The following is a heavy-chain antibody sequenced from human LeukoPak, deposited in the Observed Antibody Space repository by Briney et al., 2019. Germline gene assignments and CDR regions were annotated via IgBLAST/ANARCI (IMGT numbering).Heavy chain of an antibody. V-gene: IGHV1-46*01. CDR3: AADKNFGEVGY. Sequence: ASVKVSCKASGYTFTSYYMHWVRQAPGQGLEWMGIINPSDGSTSYAQKFQGRVTMTRDTSTSTVYMELSSLRSEDTAVYYCAADKNFGEVGYWGQGTLVTVSS. D-gene: IGHD4-17*01. J-gene: IGHJ4*02. CDR2: INPSDGST. CDR1: GYTFTSYY.